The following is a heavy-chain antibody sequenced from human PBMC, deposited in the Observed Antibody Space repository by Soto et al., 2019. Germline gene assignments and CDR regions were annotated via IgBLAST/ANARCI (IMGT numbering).Heavy chain of an antibody. CDR2: VYYGGST. CDR1: GGSISSYY. D-gene: IGHD5-18*01. V-gene: IGHV4-59*01. CDR3: ARDQEDTAMDHNWFDP. J-gene: IGHJ5*02. Sequence: PSETLSLTCTVSGGSISSYYWSWIRQPPGKGLEWIGYVYYGGSTNYNPSLKSRVTISVDTSKNEFFLKLSSVTAADTAVYYCARDQEDTAMDHNWFDPWGQGTLVTVSS.